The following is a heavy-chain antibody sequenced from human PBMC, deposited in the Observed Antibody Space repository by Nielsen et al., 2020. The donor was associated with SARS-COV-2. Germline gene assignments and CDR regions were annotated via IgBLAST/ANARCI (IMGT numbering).Heavy chain of an antibody. Sequence: PGKGLEWIGYIYYSGSTNYNPSLKSRVTISVDTSKNQFSLKLSSVTAADTAVYYCARVKGCYSNYFDYCGMDVWGQGTTVTVSS. V-gene: IGHV4-59*12. D-gene: IGHD4-11*01. J-gene: IGHJ6*02. CDR3: ARVKGCYSNYFDYCGMDV. CDR2: IYYSGST.